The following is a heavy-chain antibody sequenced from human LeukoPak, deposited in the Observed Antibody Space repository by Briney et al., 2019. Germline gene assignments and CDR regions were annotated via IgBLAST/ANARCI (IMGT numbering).Heavy chain of an antibody. CDR2: ISYDGSNK. CDR3: VRASGPFDI. V-gene: IGHV3-30-3*01. CDR1: GFTFSSYA. Sequence: GGSLRLSCAASGFTFSSYAMHWVRQAPGKGLEWVAVISYDGSNKYYADSVKGRFTTSRDNSKNTLYLRMNSLRAEDTAVYFCVRASGPFDIWGQGTMVTVSS. J-gene: IGHJ3*02. D-gene: IGHD1-26*01.